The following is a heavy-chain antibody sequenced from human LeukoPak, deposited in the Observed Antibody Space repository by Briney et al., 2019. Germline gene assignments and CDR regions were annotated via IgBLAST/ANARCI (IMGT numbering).Heavy chain of an antibody. Sequence: ASVKVSCKASGGTFISYAISWVRQAPGQGLEWMGGIIPIFGTANYAQKFQGRVTITADESTSTAYMELSSLRSEDTAVYYCAREVIAARGYYYYGMDVWGQGTTVTVSS. D-gene: IGHD6-6*01. CDR1: GGTFISYA. J-gene: IGHJ6*02. V-gene: IGHV1-69*13. CDR3: AREVIAARGYYYYGMDV. CDR2: IIPIFGTA.